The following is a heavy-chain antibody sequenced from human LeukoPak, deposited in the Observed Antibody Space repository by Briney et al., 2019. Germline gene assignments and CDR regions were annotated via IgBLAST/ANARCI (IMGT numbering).Heavy chain of an antibody. J-gene: IGHJ3*02. CDR2: IIPIFGTA. CDR1: GGTFSSYA. Sequence: SVKVSCKASGGTFSSYAIGWVRQAPGQGLEWMGGIIPIFGTANYAQKFQGRVTITTDESTSTAYMGLSSLRSEDTAVYYCARGRLMVRGIDAFDIWGQGTMVTVSS. CDR3: ARGRLMVRGIDAFDI. V-gene: IGHV1-69*05. D-gene: IGHD3-10*01.